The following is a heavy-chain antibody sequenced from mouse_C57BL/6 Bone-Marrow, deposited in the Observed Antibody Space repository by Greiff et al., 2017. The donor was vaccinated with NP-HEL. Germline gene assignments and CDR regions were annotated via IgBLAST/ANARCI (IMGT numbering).Heavy chain of an antibody. J-gene: IGHJ1*03. CDR3: ARGTTVVAHWYFDV. Sequence: LVESGAELVRPGTSVKVSCKASGYAFTNYLIEWVKQRPGQGLEWIGVINPGSGGTNYNEKFKGKATLTADKSSSTAYMQLSSLTSEDSAVYFCARGTTVVAHWYFDVWGTGTTVTVSS. D-gene: IGHD1-1*01. CDR2: INPGSGGT. CDR1: GYAFTNYL. V-gene: IGHV1-54*01.